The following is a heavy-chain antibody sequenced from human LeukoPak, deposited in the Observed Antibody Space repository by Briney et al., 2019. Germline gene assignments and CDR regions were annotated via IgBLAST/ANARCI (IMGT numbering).Heavy chain of an antibody. CDR3: TRDWRGYGDYAVDAFDI. CDR2: IRSKAYGGTT. J-gene: IGHJ3*02. CDR1: GFTFGDYA. Sequence: GGSLRLSCTASGFTFGDYAMSWFRQAPGKGLEWVGFIRSKAYGGTTEYAASVKGRFTIPRDDSKSIAHLQMNSLKTEDTAVYYCTRDWRGYGDYAVDAFDIWGQGTMVTVSS. V-gene: IGHV3-49*03. D-gene: IGHD4-17*01.